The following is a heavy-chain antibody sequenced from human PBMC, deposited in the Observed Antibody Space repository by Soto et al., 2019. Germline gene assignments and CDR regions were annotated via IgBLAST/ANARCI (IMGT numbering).Heavy chain of an antibody. J-gene: IGHJ4*02. Sequence: GGSRRLSWTASGFTFGDYGMSWLRQAPGKGLEWVGFIRSKAYGGTTEYAASVKGRFTISRDDSKSIAYLQMNSLKTEDTAVYYCTRDASGYSYGVVYWGQGTLVTVSS. CDR3: TRDASGYSYGVVY. CDR1: GFTFGDYG. CDR2: IRSKAYGGTT. D-gene: IGHD5-18*01. V-gene: IGHV3-49*03.